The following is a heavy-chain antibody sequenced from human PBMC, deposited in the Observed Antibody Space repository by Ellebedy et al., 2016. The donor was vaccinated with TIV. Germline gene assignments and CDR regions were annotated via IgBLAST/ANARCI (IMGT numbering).Heavy chain of an antibody. CDR3: VILTTVTTNYYYYGMDV. D-gene: IGHD4-17*01. J-gene: IGHJ6*02. CDR2: ISSSSGTI. V-gene: IGHV3-48*02. CDR1: GFTFSSYP. Sequence: GESLKISXAASGFTFSSYPINWVRQAPGKGLEWVSYISSSSGTIYYADSVKGRFTISRDNAKQSLHLQMNSLRDEDTAVYYCVILTTVTTNYYYYGMDVWGQGTTVTVSS.